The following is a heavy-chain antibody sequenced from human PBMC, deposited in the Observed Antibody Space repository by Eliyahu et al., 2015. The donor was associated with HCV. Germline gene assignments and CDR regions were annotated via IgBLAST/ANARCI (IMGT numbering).Heavy chain of an antibody. CDR1: GFTFXXYX. CDR2: ISYDGSNK. J-gene: IGHJ6*02. Sequence: QVQLVESGGGVVQPGRSLRLSCAAPGFTFXXYXXXXVLXAPGKGLEGXAVISYDGSNKYYADSVKGRFTISRDNSKNTLYLQMNSLRAEDTAVYYCARDGGDIVVVPAASREHYYYYGMDVWGQGTTVTVSS. V-gene: IGHV3-30*04. CDR3: ARDGGDIVVVPAASREHYYYYGMDV. D-gene: IGHD2-2*01.